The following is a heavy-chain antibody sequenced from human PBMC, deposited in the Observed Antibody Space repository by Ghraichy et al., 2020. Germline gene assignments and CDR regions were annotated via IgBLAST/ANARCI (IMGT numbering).Heavy chain of an antibody. CDR1: GYSVTSGGFY. V-gene: IGHV4-31*03. CDR2: IYYSGAT. Sequence: SETLSLTCTVSGYSVTSGGFYWTWIHQHPGKGLEWVGYIYYSGATYYNPSLKSRVTISLDTSKNHFSLRLNSVTAADTAVYYCAGGAYGDYGRLEYWGQGTLVTVSS. D-gene: IGHD4-17*01. J-gene: IGHJ4*02. CDR3: AGGAYGDYGRLEY.